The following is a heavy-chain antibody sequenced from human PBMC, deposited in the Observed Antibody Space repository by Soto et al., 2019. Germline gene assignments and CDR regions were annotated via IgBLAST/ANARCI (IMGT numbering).Heavy chain of an antibody. CDR3: ARVGYSGYEKGAFDI. D-gene: IGHD5-12*01. CDR2: IIPILGIA. CDR1: GGTFSSYT. V-gene: IGHV1-69*02. J-gene: IGHJ3*02. Sequence: QVQLVQSGAEVKKPGSSVKVSCKASGGTFSSYTISWVRQAPGQGLEWMGRIIPILGIANYAQKFQGRVTITADKSTSTAYMELSSLRSEDTAVYYCARVGYSGYEKGAFDIWGQGTMVTVSS.